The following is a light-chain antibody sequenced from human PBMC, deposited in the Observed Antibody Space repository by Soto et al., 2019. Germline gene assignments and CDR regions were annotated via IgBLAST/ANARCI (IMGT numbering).Light chain of an antibody. CDR2: DAS. V-gene: IGKV3-11*01. CDR3: QQRSNWPPVFT. J-gene: IGKJ2*01. Sequence: EIVLTQSPATLSLSPGERATPSCRASQNVDTYLAWYQQKPGQPPRLLIYDASDRATGVPARFSGSGSGTDFTLTISSLETEDFAVYYCQQRSNWPPVFTFGQGTKLEIK. CDR1: QNVDTY.